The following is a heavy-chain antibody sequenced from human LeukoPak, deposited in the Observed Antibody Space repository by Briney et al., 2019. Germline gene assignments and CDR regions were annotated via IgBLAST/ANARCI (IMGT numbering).Heavy chain of an antibody. Sequence: SETLSLTCTVSGDSISTSKSYWGWIRQPPLKGLEWIGSIYYTGNTYYNASLKSRVTISVDKPKNQFSLKLSSVTAADTAMYYCASDYSDYGGFDFWGQGTLVTVSS. J-gene: IGHJ4*02. V-gene: IGHV4-39*07. CDR3: ASDYSDYGGFDF. D-gene: IGHD4-11*01. CDR2: IYYTGNT. CDR1: GDSISTSKSY.